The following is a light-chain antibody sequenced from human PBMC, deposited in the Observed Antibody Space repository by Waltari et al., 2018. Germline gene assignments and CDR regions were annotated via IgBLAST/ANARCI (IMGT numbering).Light chain of an antibody. Sequence: QSALTQPASVSASPGQSITISCTGTNSDIGSYSFVSWFQQHPGKVPKLLLYNVRIRPAGISGRCSGSKAGNTASLTISGLQAEDEADYYCSSYTTFTTRVVGTGTKVTVL. CDR3: SSYTTFTTRV. J-gene: IGLJ1*01. CDR2: NVR. V-gene: IGLV2-14*03. CDR1: NSDIGSYSF.